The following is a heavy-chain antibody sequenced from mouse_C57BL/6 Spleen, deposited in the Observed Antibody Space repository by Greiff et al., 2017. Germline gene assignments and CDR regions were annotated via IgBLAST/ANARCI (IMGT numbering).Heavy chain of an antibody. CDR3: AKYCSGAY. Sequence: EVKLMESGGGLVKPGGSLKLSCAASGFTFSSYAMSWVRQTPEKRLEWVATISDGGSYTYYPDNVKGRFTISRDNAKNNLYLQMSHLKSEDTAMYYCAKYCSGAYWGQGTLVTVSA. D-gene: IGHD1-1*01. V-gene: IGHV5-4*03. J-gene: IGHJ3*01. CDR2: ISDGGSYT. CDR1: GFTFSSYA.